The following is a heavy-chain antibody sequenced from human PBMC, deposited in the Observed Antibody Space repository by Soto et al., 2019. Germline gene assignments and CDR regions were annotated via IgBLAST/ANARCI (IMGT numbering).Heavy chain of an antibody. CDR2: ISYDGSNK. CDR1: GFTFSSYG. J-gene: IGHJ6*02. Sequence: QVPLVESGGGVVQPGRSLRLSCAASGFTFSSYGMHWVRQAPGKGLEWVAVISYDGSNKYYADSVKGRFTISRDNCKHTLYLQMNSLRAEDTAVYYCAKSNSNYVDGMDVWGQGTTVTVSS. CDR3: AKSNSNYVDGMDV. D-gene: IGHD4-4*01. V-gene: IGHV3-30*18.